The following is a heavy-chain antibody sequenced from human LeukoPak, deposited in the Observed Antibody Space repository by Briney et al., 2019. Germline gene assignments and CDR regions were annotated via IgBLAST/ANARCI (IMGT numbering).Heavy chain of an antibody. CDR1: GYSFTSYW. Sequence: GESLKISCKGSGYSFTSYWIGWVRQMPGKGLEWMGIIYPGDSDTRYSPSFQGQVTISADKSISTAYLQWSSLKASDTAIYYCARRPYCSSTSCYRNFDYWGQGTQVTVSS. J-gene: IGHJ4*02. CDR2: IYPGDSDT. V-gene: IGHV5-51*01. CDR3: ARRPYCSSTSCYRNFDY. D-gene: IGHD2-2*01.